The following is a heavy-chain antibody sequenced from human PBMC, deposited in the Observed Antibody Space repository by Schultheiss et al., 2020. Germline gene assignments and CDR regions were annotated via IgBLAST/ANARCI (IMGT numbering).Heavy chain of an antibody. CDR2: IKEDGSEK. J-gene: IGHJ4*02. CDR3: AKDTGHTATVQWGPDC. Sequence: WGSLRLSCAASGFTFSSYWVSWVRQAPGKGLEWLANIKEDGSEKYYVDSVKGRFTISRDNSRNTLDLQVNSLRAEDTAVYYCAKDTGHTATVQWGPDCWGQGTLVTVSS. D-gene: IGHD5-18*01. CDR1: GFTFSSYW. V-gene: IGHV3-7*01.